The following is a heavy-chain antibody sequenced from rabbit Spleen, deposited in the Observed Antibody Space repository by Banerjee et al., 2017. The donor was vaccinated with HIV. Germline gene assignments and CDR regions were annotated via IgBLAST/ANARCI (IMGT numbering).Heavy chain of an antibody. V-gene: IGHV1S40*01. CDR1: GFSFSSSDY. D-gene: IGHD1-1*01. J-gene: IGHJ3*01. CDR2: IAGSSSGFT. CDR3: ARDTSSSFSSYGMDL. Sequence: QSLEESGGGLVQPEGSLTLTCTASGFSFSSSDYICWVRQAPGKGLEWISCIAGSSSGFTYSATWAKGRVTISKTSSTTVTLQMTSLTAADTATYFCARDTSSSFSSYGMDLWGQGTLVTVS.